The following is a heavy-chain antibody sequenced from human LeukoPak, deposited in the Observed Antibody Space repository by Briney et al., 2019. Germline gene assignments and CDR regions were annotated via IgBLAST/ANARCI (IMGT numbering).Heavy chain of an antibody. CDR1: GGTFSSYA. V-gene: IGHV1-69*05. Sequence: SVKVSCKASGGTFSSYAISWVRQAPGQGLEWMGGIIPIFGTANYAQKFQGRVTITTDESTSTAYMELSSLRSEDTAVYYCARDERAQGGNLGYFDLWGRGTLVTVSS. CDR2: IIPIFGTA. D-gene: IGHD4-23*01. J-gene: IGHJ2*01. CDR3: ARDERAQGGNLGYFDL.